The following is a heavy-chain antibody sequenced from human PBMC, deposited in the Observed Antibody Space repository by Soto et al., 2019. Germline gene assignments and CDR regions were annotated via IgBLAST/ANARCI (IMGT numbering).Heavy chain of an antibody. D-gene: IGHD5-12*01. CDR3: AKGLRDGYINDAFDI. J-gene: IGHJ3*02. Sequence: QVQLLESGGGVVQPGRSLRLSCAASGFTFSSYGLHWVRQAPGKGLEWVAVISYDASNKYYTDSVKGRLTISRDNSKNTLYLQMNSLRAEDTAVYYCAKGLRDGYINDAFDIWGQGTMVTVSS. CDR1: GFTFSSYG. V-gene: IGHV3-30*18. CDR2: ISYDASNK.